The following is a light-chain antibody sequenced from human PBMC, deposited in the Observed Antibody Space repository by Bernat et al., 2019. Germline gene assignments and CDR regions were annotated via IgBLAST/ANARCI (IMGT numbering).Light chain of an antibody. CDR3: QQYGSSPPLI. Sequence: EIVLTQSPGTLTLSPGESTTLSCRAIQTVSSSSLAWYQQKPGLAPSLLIYAVSSMAAGIPDRFSGSGSGADFSLSISRLEPEDSAVYYCQQYGSSPPLIFGGGTKVEI. J-gene: IGKJ4*01. CDR1: QTVSSSS. V-gene: IGKV3-20*01. CDR2: AVS.